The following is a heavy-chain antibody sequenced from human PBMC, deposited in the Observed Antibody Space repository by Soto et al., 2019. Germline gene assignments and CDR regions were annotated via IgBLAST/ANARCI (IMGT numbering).Heavy chain of an antibody. Sequence: SETLSLTCAVSGGSISSSNWWSWVRQPPGKGLEWIGEIYHSGSTNYNPSLKSRVTISVDKSKNQFSLKLSSVTAADTAVYYCARVNTAMANWFDPWGQGTLVTVSS. J-gene: IGHJ5*02. CDR3: ARVNTAMANWFDP. CDR1: GGSISSSNW. CDR2: IYHSGST. D-gene: IGHD5-18*01. V-gene: IGHV4-4*02.